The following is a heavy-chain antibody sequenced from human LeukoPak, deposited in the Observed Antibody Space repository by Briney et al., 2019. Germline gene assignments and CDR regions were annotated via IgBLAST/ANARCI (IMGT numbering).Heavy chain of an antibody. CDR1: GGSFNGYY. D-gene: IGHD3-10*01. Sequence: SETLSLTCNVSGGSFNGYYWTWIRQPPGKGLEWIAEINHFGTTNHNPSLKSRVTVSTDTSKSQFSLKLSSVTAADTAVYYCARHRESITMVRGALIFDFDYWGQGTLVTVSS. V-gene: IGHV4-34*01. CDR2: INHFGTT. J-gene: IGHJ4*02. CDR3: ARHRESITMVRGALIFDFDY.